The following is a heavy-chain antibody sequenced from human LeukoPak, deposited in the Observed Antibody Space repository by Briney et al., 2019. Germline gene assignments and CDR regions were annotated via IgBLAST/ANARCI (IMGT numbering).Heavy chain of an antibody. CDR1: GGTFSSYA. D-gene: IGHD5-12*01. Sequence: SVKVSCKASGGTFSSYAISWVRQAPGQGLEWMGGIIPIFGTANYAQKFQGRGTITADESTSTAYMELSSLRSEDTAVYYCATVAPTPRDFDYWGQGTLVTVSS. V-gene: IGHV1-69*13. CDR3: ATVAPTPRDFDY. J-gene: IGHJ4*02. CDR2: IIPIFGTA.